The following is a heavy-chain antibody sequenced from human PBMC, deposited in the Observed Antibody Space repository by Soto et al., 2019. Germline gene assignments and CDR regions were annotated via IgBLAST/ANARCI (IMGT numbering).Heavy chain of an antibody. CDR3: ASSLSSGSSFDY. CDR2: IYYSGST. J-gene: IGHJ4*02. CDR1: GGSISNYY. D-gene: IGHD3-22*01. Sequence: SETLSLTCTVSGGSISNYYWSWIRQPPGKGLEWIGYIYYSGSTNYNPSLRSRVTISVDTSKNQFSLKLSSVTAADTAVYYCASSLSSGSSFDYWGQGTLVTVSS. V-gene: IGHV4-59*01.